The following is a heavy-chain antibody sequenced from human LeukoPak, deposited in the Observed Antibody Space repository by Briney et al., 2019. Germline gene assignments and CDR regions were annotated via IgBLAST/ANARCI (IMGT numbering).Heavy chain of an antibody. Sequence: SVKVSCKASGGTFSSYAISWVRQAPGQGLEWMGRIIPIFGTADYAQKFQGRVTITTDESTSTAYMELSSLRSEDTAVYYCARQDYGSHWFDPWGQGTLVTVSS. V-gene: IGHV1-69*05. CDR3: ARQDYGSHWFDP. D-gene: IGHD4-17*01. J-gene: IGHJ5*02. CDR2: IIPIFGTA. CDR1: GGTFSSYA.